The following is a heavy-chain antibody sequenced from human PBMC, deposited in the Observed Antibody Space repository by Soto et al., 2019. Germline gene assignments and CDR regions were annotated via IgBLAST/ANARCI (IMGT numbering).Heavy chain of an antibody. Sequence: ASVKVSCKASGYTFTSYGISWVRQAPGQGLEWMGWISAYNGNTNYAQKLQGRVTMTTDTSTSTAYMELRSLRSDDTAVYYCARDLKIGGERYNWFAPWGQGTLVTVSS. CDR1: GYTFTSYG. D-gene: IGHD1-1*01. V-gene: IGHV1-18*01. J-gene: IGHJ5*02. CDR2: ISAYNGNT. CDR3: ARDLKIGGERYNWFAP.